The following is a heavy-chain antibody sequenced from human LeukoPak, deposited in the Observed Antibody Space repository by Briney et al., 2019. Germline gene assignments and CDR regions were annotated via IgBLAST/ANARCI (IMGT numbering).Heavy chain of an antibody. V-gene: IGHV1-46*01. CDR2: INPSGGST. CDR1: GYTFTSYC. Sequence: GASVKVSCKASGYTFTSYCMHWVRQAPGQGLEWMGIINPSGGSTSYAQKFQGRVTMTRDMSTSTVYMELSSLRSEDTAVYYCAGLSSSSGLFDYWGQGTLVTVSS. D-gene: IGHD6-6*01. J-gene: IGHJ4*02. CDR3: AGLSSSSGLFDY.